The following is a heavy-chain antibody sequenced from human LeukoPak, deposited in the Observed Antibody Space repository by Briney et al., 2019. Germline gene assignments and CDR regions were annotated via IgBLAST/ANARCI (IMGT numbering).Heavy chain of an antibody. J-gene: IGHJ6*02. D-gene: IGHD3-10*01. CDR2: INHSGST. CDR3: ARWGSLMVYYGMDV. V-gene: IGHV4-34*01. CDR1: GFTFSSYG. Sequence: GSLRLSCAASGFTFSSYGMHWVRQPPGKGLEWIGEINHSGSTNYNPSLKSRVTISVDTSKNQFSLKLSSVTAADTAVYYCARWGSLMVYYGMDVWGQGTTVTVSS.